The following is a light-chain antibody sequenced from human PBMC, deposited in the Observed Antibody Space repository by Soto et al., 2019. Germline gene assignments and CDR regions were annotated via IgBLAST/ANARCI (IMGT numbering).Light chain of an antibody. CDR3: QQYDNLPRLT. V-gene: IGKV1-33*01. CDR1: QDISSY. Sequence: DLQMTQSPSSLSASVGDRVTITCQASQDISSYINWYQQKPGKAPKLLIYGASNLETGVPPRFSGSGSGTDFTFTISSLQPEDIATYYCQQYDNLPRLTFGGGTKVEIK. CDR2: GAS. J-gene: IGKJ4*01.